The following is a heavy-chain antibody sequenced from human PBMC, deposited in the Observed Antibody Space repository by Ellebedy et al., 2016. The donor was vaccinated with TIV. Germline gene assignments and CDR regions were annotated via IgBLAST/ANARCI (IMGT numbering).Heavy chain of an antibody. CDR1: GFNSSPYD. D-gene: IGHD3-22*01. Sequence: GGSLRLXXAASGFNSSPYDMHWVRQAPGKGLEWVAFISYDGNKKYYADSVQGRFTISRDNAKNSLYLQMNSLRAEDTAVYYCARGYYDSSGYEHFDYWGQGTLVTVSS. J-gene: IGHJ4*02. V-gene: IGHV3-30*03. CDR2: ISYDGNKK. CDR3: ARGYYDSSGYEHFDY.